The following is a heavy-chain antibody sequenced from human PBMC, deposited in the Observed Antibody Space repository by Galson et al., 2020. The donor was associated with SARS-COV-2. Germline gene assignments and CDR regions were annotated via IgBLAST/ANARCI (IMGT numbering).Heavy chain of an antibody. Sequence: KIGESLKISCVASGFNFSDYYMTWIRQAPGKGLEWVSYISGSERSLYNAAAVKGRFTISRDNAKNSLFLQMNDLRGDDTAVYYCARGYVKADCWGRGTPVTVSS. CDR3: ARGYVKADC. CDR1: GFNFSDYY. J-gene: IGHJ2*01. CDR2: ISGSERSL. V-gene: IGHV3-11*01. D-gene: IGHD2-2*01.